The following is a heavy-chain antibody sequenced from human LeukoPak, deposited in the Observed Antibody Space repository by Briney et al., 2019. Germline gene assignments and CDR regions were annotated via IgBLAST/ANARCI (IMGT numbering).Heavy chain of an antibody. J-gene: IGHJ6*03. CDR3: ARQWGARYYYYYMDV. CDR1: GGSISSSSYY. Sequence: PSETLSLTCTVSGGSISSSSYYWGWIRQPPGKGLEWIGSIFYSGSTYYNPSLKSRVTISVDTSKNQFSLKLSSVTAADTAVYYCARQWGARYYYYYMDVWGKGTTVTVSS. V-gene: IGHV4-39*01. CDR2: IFYSGST. D-gene: IGHD1-26*01.